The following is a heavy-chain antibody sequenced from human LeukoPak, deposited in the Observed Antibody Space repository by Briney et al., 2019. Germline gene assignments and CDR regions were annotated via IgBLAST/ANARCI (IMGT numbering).Heavy chain of an antibody. CDR3: ARDLPYSSSWESIDY. CDR2: IYYSGST. V-gene: IGHV4-59*01. J-gene: IGHJ4*02. D-gene: IGHD6-13*01. CDR1: GGSISSYY. Sequence: SETLSLTCTVSGGSISSYYWSWIRQPPGKGLEWIGYIYYSGSTNYNPSLKSRVTISVDTSKNQFSLKLSSVTAADTAVYYCARDLPYSSSWESIDYWGQGTLVTVST.